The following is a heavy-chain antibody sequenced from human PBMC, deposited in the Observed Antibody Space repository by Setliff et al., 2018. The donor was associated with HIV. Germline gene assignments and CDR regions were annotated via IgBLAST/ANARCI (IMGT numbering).Heavy chain of an antibody. CDR2: IYYSGST. CDR3: ARHRDGGTYPLDY. Sequence: SETLSLTCSVSGGSVGSGSYYWSWIRQSPGKGLEWLGYIYYSGSTTYNPSLKSRVTISLDTSKNRFSLQLTSVTAADTAVYYCARHRDGGTYPLDYWGQGTLVTVSS. V-gene: IGHV4-61*01. J-gene: IGHJ4*02. D-gene: IGHD1-26*01. CDR1: GGSVGSGSYY.